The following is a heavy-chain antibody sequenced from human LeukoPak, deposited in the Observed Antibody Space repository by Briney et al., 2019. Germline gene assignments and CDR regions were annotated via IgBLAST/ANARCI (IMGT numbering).Heavy chain of an antibody. D-gene: IGHD5-18*01. CDR1: GGSFSGYY. Sequence: SETLSLTCAVYGGSFSGYYWSWIRQPPGKGLEWIGEINHSGSTNYNPSLKSRVTISVDTSKNQFSLKLSSVTAADTAVYYCARGGGYSYGYGYYFDYWAREPWSPSPQ. CDR3: ARGGGYSYGYGYYFDY. V-gene: IGHV4-34*01. J-gene: IGHJ4*02. CDR2: INHSGST.